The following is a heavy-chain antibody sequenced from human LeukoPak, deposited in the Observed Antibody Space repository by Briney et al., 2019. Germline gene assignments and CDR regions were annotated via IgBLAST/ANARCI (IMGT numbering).Heavy chain of an antibody. Sequence: ASETLSLTCTVSGGSISSGSYYWSWIRQPPGKGLEWIGYIYYSGSTSYNPSLKSRVTISVDTSKNQFSLKLSSVTAADTAVYYCASAQPGYDILTGYYGVGYFQHWGQGTLVTVSS. J-gene: IGHJ1*01. V-gene: IGHV4-61*01. D-gene: IGHD3-9*01. CDR3: ASAQPGYDILTGYYGVGYFQH. CDR1: GGSISSGSYY. CDR2: IYYSGST.